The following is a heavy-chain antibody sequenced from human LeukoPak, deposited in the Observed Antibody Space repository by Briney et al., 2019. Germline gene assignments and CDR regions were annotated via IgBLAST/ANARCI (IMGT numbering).Heavy chain of an antibody. V-gene: IGHV3-23*01. CDR2: ISGSGGST. D-gene: IGHD4-17*01. Sequence: GGSLRLSCAASGFTFSSYAMSWVRQAPGKGLEWVSAISGSGGSTYYADSVKGRFTISRDNSKNTLYLLMNSLRAEDTAVYYCAKDRVFYGDYFDYWGQGTLVTVPS. CDR1: GFTFSSYA. J-gene: IGHJ4*02. CDR3: AKDRVFYGDYFDY.